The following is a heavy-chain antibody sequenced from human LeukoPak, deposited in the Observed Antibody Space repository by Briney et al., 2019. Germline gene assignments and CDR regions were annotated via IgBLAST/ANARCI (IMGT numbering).Heavy chain of an antibody. CDR2: IMPIFGTA. CDR1: GGTFSSYA. Sequence: SVKVSCKDSGGTFSSYAISWVRQAPGQGLEWMGGIMPIFGTANYAQKFQGRVTITADKSTSTAYMELSSLRTEDTAVYYCARRDYYYYGMDVWGKGTTVTVSS. CDR3: ARRDYYYYGMDV. V-gene: IGHV1-69*06. J-gene: IGHJ6*04.